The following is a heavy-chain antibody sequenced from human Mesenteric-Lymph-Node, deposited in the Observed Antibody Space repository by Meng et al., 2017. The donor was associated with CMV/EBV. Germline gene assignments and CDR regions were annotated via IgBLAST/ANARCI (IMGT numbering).Heavy chain of an antibody. CDR2: IYRSGST. J-gene: IGHJ6*02. V-gene: IGHV4-38-2*02. D-gene: IGHD3-22*01. CDR3: ARDIVDGSGYRANNYYYYGMDV. CDR1: GYSISSGYY. Sequence: SETLSLTCTVSGYSISSGYYWGWIRQPPGKGLEWIGNIYRSGSTYYNPSLKSRVTMSVDTSKNQFSLKLSSVTAADTAVYYCARDIVDGSGYRANNYYYYGMDVWGQGTTVTVSS.